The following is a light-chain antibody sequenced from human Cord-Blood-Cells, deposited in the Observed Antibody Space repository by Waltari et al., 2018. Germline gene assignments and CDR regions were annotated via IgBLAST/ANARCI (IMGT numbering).Light chain of an antibody. Sequence: QSALTQPASVSGSPGQSITISCPGTSINVGGYNLVSWYQHHPGKAPKLIIYEDTKRPSGVSFRLSGSKSGNTASLTISGLQAEDEADYYCCSYASSGTLIFGTGTKLTVL. CDR3: CSYASSGTLI. CDR1: SINVGGYNL. J-gene: IGLJ1*01. CDR2: EDT. V-gene: IGLV2-23*01.